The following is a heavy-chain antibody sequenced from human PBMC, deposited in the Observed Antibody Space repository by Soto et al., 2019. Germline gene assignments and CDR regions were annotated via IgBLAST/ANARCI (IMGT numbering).Heavy chain of an antibody. CDR3: ASQSHYSSGYSFDY. CDR2: ISSNGGYT. J-gene: IGHJ4*02. Sequence: GGSLRLSCAASGFTFSSYSMHWVRQAPGKGLEYVSAISSNGGYTYYANSVKGRFTISRDNSKNTLYLQMDSLRAEDMAVYYCASQSHYSSGYSFDYWGQGTLVTVSS. D-gene: IGHD3-22*01. V-gene: IGHV3-64*01. CDR1: GFTFSSYS.